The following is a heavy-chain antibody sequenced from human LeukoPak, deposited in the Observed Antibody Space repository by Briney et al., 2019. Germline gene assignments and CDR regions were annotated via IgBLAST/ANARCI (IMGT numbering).Heavy chain of an antibody. CDR1: GGSSSGYY. D-gene: IGHD3-3*01. CDR3: ARGRYYDFWSGYSDAFDI. Sequence: KPSETLSLTCAVYGGSSSGYYWSWIRQPPGKGLEWIGEINHSGSTNYNPSLKSRVTISVDTSKNQFSLKLSSVTAADTAVYYCARGRYYDFWSGYSDAFDIWGQGTMVTVSS. CDR2: INHSGST. V-gene: IGHV4-34*01. J-gene: IGHJ3*02.